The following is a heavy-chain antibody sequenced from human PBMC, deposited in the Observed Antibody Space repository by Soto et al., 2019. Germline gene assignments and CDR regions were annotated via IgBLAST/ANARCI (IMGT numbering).Heavy chain of an antibody. Sequence: SETLSLTCTVSGGSISSGDYYWSWIRQPPGKGLEWIGYIYYSGSTYYNPSLKSRVTISVDTSKNQFSLKLSSVTAADTAVYYCARVPFCSGGSCYPTKYYYYYYGMDVWGQGTTVTVSS. V-gene: IGHV4-30-4*01. CDR1: GGSISSGDYY. CDR2: IYYSGST. D-gene: IGHD2-15*01. CDR3: ARVPFCSGGSCYPTKYYYYYYGMDV. J-gene: IGHJ6*02.